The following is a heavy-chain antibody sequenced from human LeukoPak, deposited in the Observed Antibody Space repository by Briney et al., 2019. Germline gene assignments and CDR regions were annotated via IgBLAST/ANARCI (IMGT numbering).Heavy chain of an antibody. D-gene: IGHD6-13*01. J-gene: IGHJ4*02. CDR3: AKYTSSWYEDY. CDR1: GFTFSSYA. Sequence: PGGSLRLSCAASGFTFSSYAMSWVRQAPGNGLEWVLTISGSGGSTYYADSVKGRFTISRDNSKNTLYLQMNSLRAEDTAVYYCAKYTSSWYEDYWGQGTLVTVSS. CDR2: ISGSGGST. V-gene: IGHV3-23*01.